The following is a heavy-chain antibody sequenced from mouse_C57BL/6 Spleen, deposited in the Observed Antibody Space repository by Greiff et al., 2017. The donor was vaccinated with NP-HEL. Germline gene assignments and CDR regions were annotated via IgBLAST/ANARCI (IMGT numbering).Heavy chain of an antibody. D-gene: IGHD1-1*01. CDR2: INPSNGGT. Sequence: QVQLQQPGPELVKPGASVKLSCKASGYTFTSYWMHWVKQRPGQGLEWIGNINPSNGGTNYHAKFKSKATLTVDKSSSTAYMQLSSLTSEDSAVYYCTRGPVVASDSYWGQGTLVTVSA. CDR3: TRGPVVASDSY. CDR1: GYTFTSYW. V-gene: IGHV1-53*01. J-gene: IGHJ3*01.